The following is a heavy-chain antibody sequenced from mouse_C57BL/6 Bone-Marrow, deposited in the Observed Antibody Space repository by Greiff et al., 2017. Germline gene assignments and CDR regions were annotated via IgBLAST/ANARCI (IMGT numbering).Heavy chain of an antibody. CDR3: SRQVTTVLATKYFDV. D-gene: IGHD1-1*01. J-gene: IGHJ1*03. CDR1: GFTFSSYT. CDR2: ISGGGGNT. V-gene: IGHV5-9*01. Sequence: EVQGVESGGGLVKPGGSLKLSCAASGFTFSSYTMSWVRQTPKKRLQWVAAISGGGGNTYYPDSVKGRFTISRDNDKNILYLQMSSLRSEDTALYYCSRQVTTVLATKYFDVWGTGTTVTVSS.